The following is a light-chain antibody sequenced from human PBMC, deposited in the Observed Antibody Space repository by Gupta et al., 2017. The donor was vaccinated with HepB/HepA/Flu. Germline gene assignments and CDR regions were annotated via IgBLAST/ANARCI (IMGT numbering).Light chain of an antibody. CDR2: EVS. V-gene: IGLV2-8*01. CDR1: SSAVGGYNY. Sequence: QSALTQPPSAPGSPAPSVTISCTGTSSAVGGYNYVSSYQQHPGNPPNLMFYEVSRRPAGVPGFFSASKAGNTASLTVSGLEEEEAADYYATSYAGSNSLVFGGGTKLTVL. J-gene: IGLJ3*02. CDR3: TSYAGSNSLV.